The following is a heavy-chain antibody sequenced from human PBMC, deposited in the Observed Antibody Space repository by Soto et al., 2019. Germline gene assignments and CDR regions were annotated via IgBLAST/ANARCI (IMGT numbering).Heavy chain of an antibody. CDR3: ARAFGDGVVVAAPFDY. D-gene: IGHD2-15*01. V-gene: IGHV4-30-4*01. CDR2: IYYSGST. Sequence: SETLSLTCTVSGGSISRGDYYWSWIRQPPGKGLEWIGYIYYSGSTYYNPSLKSRVTISVDTSKNQFSLKLSSVTAADTAVYYCARAFGDGVVVAAPFDYWGQGTLVTVSS. J-gene: IGHJ4*02. CDR1: GGSISRGDYY.